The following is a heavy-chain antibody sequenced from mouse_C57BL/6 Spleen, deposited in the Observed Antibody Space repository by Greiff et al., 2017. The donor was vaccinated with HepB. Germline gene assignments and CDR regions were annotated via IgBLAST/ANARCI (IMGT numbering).Heavy chain of an antibody. CDR3: TTGGGAFAY. CDR2: IDPENGDT. D-gene: IGHD1-1*02. V-gene: IGHV14-4*01. Sequence: EVKLVESGAELVRPGASVKLSCTASGFNIKDDYMHWVKQRPEQGLEWIGWIDPENGDTEYASKFQGKATITADTSSNTAYLQLSSLTSEDTAVYYCTTGGGAFAYWGQGTLVTVSA. CDR1: GFNIKDDY. J-gene: IGHJ3*01.